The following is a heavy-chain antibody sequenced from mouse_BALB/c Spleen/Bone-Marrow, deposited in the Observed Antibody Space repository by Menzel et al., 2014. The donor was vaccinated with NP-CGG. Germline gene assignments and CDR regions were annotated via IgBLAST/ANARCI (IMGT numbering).Heavy chain of an antibody. CDR2: IDPANGNT. CDR3: ASYRLRTYFDY. J-gene: IGHJ2*01. V-gene: IGHV14-3*02. Sequence: VQLKESGAELVKPGASVRLSCTASGFNIKDTYIHWVKQRPEQGLEWIGRIDPANGNTKYDPKFQGKATITADISSNTAYLQLSSLTSEDTAVYYCASYRLRTYFDYWGQGTTLTVSS. CDR1: GFNIKDTY. D-gene: IGHD2-14*01.